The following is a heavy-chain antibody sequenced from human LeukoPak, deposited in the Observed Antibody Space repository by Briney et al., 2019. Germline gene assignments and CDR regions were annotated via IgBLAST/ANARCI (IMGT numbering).Heavy chain of an antibody. J-gene: IGHJ4*02. V-gene: IGHV4-59*01. CDR3: ARELGYCSGGSCLYYFDY. CDR1: GGSISSYY. Sequence: SETLSLTCTVSGGSISSYYWSWILQPPGKGLEWIGYIYYSGSTNYNPSLKSRVTISVDTSKNQFSLKLSSVTAADTAVYYCARELGYCSGGSCLYYFDYWGQGTLVTVSS. CDR2: IYYSGST. D-gene: IGHD2-15*01.